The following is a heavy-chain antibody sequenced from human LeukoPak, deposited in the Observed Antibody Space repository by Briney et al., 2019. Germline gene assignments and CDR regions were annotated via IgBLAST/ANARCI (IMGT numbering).Heavy chain of an antibody. CDR1: GFTFSSYS. D-gene: IGHD6-19*01. Sequence: GGSLRLSCAASGFTFSSYSMNWVRQAPGKGLEWVSSISSSSSYIYYADSVKGRFTISRDNAKNSLYLQMNSLRAEGTAVYYCARGMSLPGIAVAGIDYWGQGSLVTVSS. V-gene: IGHV3-21*01. CDR2: ISSSSSYI. J-gene: IGHJ4*02. CDR3: ARGMSLPGIAVAGIDY.